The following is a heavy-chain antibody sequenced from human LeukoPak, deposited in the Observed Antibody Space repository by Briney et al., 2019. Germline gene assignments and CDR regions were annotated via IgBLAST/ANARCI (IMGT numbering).Heavy chain of an antibody. J-gene: IGHJ4*02. CDR2: INHSGST. CDR3: ARGYYYVSGSYSFFDY. Sequence: PSETLSLTCAVYGESFSGYYWSWIRQPPGKGLEWIGEINHSGSTNYNPSLKSRVTISVDTSKNQFSLKLSSVTAADTAVYYCARGYYYVSGSYSFFDYWGQGTLVTVSS. V-gene: IGHV4-34*01. D-gene: IGHD3-10*01. CDR1: GESFSGYY.